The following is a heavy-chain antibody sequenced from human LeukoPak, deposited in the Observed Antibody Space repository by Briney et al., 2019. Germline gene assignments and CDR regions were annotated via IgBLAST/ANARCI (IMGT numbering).Heavy chain of an antibody. V-gene: IGHV3-30-3*01. Sequence: GGSLRLSCAASGFTFSSYAMHWVRQAPGKGLEWVAVISYDGSNKYYADSVKGRFTISRDNSKNTLYLQMNSLRAEDTAVYYCARDHHSYYDSSGYYYDLGYWGQGTLVTVSS. D-gene: IGHD3-22*01. J-gene: IGHJ4*02. CDR2: ISYDGSNK. CDR3: ARDHHSYYDSSGYYYDLGY. CDR1: GFTFSSYA.